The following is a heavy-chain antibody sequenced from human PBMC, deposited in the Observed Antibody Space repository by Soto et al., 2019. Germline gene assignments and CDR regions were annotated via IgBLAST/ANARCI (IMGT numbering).Heavy chain of an antibody. CDR1: GGSISSGGYY. D-gene: IGHD3-3*01. CDR2: IYYSGST. J-gene: IGHJ5*02. CDR3: ARVKTYYDFWSGLT. V-gene: IGHV4-31*03. Sequence: SETLSLTCTVSGGSISSGGYYWSWIRQHPGKGLEWIGYIYYSGSTYYNPSLKSRVTISVDTSKNQFSLKLSSVTAADTAVYYRARVKTYYDFWSGLTWGQGTLVTVSS.